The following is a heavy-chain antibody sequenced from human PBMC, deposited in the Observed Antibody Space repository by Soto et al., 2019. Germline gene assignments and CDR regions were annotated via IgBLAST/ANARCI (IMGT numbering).Heavy chain of an antibody. CDR3: ARELPPDL. CDR1: GFTVSSKY. J-gene: IGHJ5*02. CDR2: IWSAGLT. Sequence: EVQVVESGGGLIQPGGSLRLSCAASGFTVSSKYMTWVRQAPGKGLEWVSIIWSAGLTYYADSVKGRFTISRDISKNTLFLQMNSLRVEDSAVYYCARELPPDLWGQGTLVTVYS. D-gene: IGHD2-15*01. V-gene: IGHV3-53*01.